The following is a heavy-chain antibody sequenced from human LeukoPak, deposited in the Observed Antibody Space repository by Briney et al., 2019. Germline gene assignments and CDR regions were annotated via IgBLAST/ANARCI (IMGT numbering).Heavy chain of an antibody. J-gene: IGHJ3*02. V-gene: IGHV4-59*11. Sequence: PSETLSLTCAVSADSFSSHYWTWIRQPPGKGLEWIGYISDIGSTNYNPSLKSRVTISIDTSKNHFSLKLISVTAADTAVYYCARDLVTVTKGFDIWGQGTMVSVSS. CDR1: ADSFSSHY. D-gene: IGHD4-17*01. CDR3: ARDLVTVTKGFDI. CDR2: ISDIGST.